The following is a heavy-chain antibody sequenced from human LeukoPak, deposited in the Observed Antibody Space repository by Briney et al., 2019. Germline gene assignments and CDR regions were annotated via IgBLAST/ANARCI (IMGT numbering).Heavy chain of an antibody. CDR3: ARDGVCTGGSCSIAYYFDS. V-gene: IGHV1-46*01. CDR2: IDPHGGSA. J-gene: IGHJ4*02. Sequence: ASVKVSCKASGYTFTSNAINWVRQAPGQGLEWMGVIDPHGGSATYAQKFRGRVTMTRDTSATTLYMDLSSLKSEDTALYYCARDGVCTGGSCSIAYYFDSWGQGTLVTVSS. CDR1: GYTFTSNA. D-gene: IGHD2-15*01.